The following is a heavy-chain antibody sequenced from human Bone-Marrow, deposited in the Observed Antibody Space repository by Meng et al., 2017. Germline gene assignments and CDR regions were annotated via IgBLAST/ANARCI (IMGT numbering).Heavy chain of an antibody. J-gene: IGHJ3*02. CDR3: ARDTIAVAGTSKRSDAFDI. D-gene: IGHD6-19*01. CDR1: GFTFSSYA. V-gene: IGHV3-20*04. CDR2: INWNGGST. Sequence: LSLTCAASGFTFSSYAMSWVRQAPGKGLEWVSGINWNGGSTGYADSVKGRFTISRDNAKNSLYLQMNSLRAEDTALYYCARDTIAVAGTSKRSDAFDIWGQGTMVTVSS.